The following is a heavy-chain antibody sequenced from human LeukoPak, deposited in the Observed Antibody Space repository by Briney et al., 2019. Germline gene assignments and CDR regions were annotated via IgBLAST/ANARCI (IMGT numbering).Heavy chain of an antibody. CDR1: GFTVSSNY. CDR3: AREGTVTTLGDAFDI. CDR2: IYSGGST. D-gene: IGHD4-17*01. Sequence: GGSLRLSCGASGFTVSSNYMSWVRQAPGKGLEWVSVIYSGGSTYYADSVKGRFTISRDNSKNTLYLQMNSLRAEDTAVYYCAREGTVTTLGDAFDIWGQGTMVTVSS. V-gene: IGHV3-53*01. J-gene: IGHJ3*02.